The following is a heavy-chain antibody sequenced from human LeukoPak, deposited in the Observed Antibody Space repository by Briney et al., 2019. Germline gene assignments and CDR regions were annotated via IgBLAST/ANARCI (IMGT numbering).Heavy chain of an antibody. D-gene: IGHD2-15*01. CDR2: MFYSGTT. Sequence: PSETLSLTCTVSGGAISSYYWSWIRQPPRQGLEWIAYMFYSGTTNYNPSLRSRVTISLDTSKNQFSLRLSSVTAADTAVYYCARGRGEVVVAAWDVFDIWGQGTMVTVSS. CDR1: GGAISSYY. V-gene: IGHV4-59*08. CDR3: ARGRGEVVVAAWDVFDI. J-gene: IGHJ3*02.